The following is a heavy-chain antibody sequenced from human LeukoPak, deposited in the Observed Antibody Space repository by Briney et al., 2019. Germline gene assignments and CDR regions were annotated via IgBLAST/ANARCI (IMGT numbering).Heavy chain of an antibody. J-gene: IGHJ3*02. Sequence: GGSLRLSCAASGFTFSSYWMSWVRQAPGKGLEWVANIKQDGSEKYYVDSVKGRFTISRDNAKNPLYLQMNSLRAEDTAVYYCARDLGIVGALDAFDIWGQGTMVTVSS. V-gene: IGHV3-7*01. CDR3: ARDLGIVGALDAFDI. D-gene: IGHD1-26*01. CDR1: GFTFSSYW. CDR2: IKQDGSEK.